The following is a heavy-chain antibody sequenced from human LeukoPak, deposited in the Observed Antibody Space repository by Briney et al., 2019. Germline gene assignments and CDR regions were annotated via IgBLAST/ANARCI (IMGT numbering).Heavy chain of an antibody. CDR1: GGSLSSYY. Sequence: PSETLSLTCTVSGGSLSSYYWSWIRQPPGKGLEWIGYIYYRGSTNYNPSLKRRVPISEDTSKNQFSLKLSPVTAADPAVYYCARLRQFNGDAFDIWGQGTMVTVSS. CDR3: ARLRQFNGDAFDI. D-gene: IGHD3-16*01. J-gene: IGHJ3*02. V-gene: IGHV4-59*01. CDR2: IYYRGST.